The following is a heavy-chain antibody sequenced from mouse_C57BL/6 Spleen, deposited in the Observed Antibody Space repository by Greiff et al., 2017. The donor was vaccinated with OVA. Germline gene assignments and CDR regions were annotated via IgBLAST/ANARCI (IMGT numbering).Heavy chain of an antibody. CDR2: ISYDGSN. CDR1: GYSITSGYY. D-gene: IGHD2-4*01. Sequence: ESGPGLVKPSPSLSLTCSVPGYSITSGYYWNWIRQFPGNKLEWMVYISYDGSNNYNTALKNRISITRDTSKNQCFLKLNSVTTEDTATYYCARDRDFDGGFAYWGQGTLVTVSA. CDR3: ARDRDFDGGFAY. V-gene: IGHV3-6*01. J-gene: IGHJ3*01.